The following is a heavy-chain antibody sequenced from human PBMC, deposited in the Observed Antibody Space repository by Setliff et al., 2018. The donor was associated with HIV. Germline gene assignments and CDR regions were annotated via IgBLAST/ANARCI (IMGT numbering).Heavy chain of an antibody. CDR1: GYTFTNNV. J-gene: IGHJ4*02. CDR2: IHAGSGDT. CDR3: ARDHPGIAY. V-gene: IGHV1-3*01. Sequence: ASVKVSCKASGYTFTNNVIHWVRQAPGRRLEWMGWIHAGSGDTQYSQKFQGRVTITRDTSASTVYMELSSLRSEDTAMYYCARDHPGIAYWGQGTMVTVSS.